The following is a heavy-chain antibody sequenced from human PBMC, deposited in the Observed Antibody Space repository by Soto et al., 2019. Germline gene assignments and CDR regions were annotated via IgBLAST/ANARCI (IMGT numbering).Heavy chain of an antibody. D-gene: IGHD4-17*01. V-gene: IGHV3-23*01. Sequence: EVQLLESGGGLVQPGGSLRLSCAASGFTFSSYAMSWVRQAPGKGLEWVSVISGSGGSTYYADSVKGRFTISRDNSKNTLYLQMNSLRAEDTAVYYCARDPTVTTEWYLDLWGRGTLVTVSS. CDR2: ISGSGGST. CDR1: GFTFSSYA. J-gene: IGHJ2*01. CDR3: ARDPTVTTEWYLDL.